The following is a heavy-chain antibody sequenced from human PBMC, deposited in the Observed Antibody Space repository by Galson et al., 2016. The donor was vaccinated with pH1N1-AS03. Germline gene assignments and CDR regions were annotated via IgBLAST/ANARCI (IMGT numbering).Heavy chain of an antibody. Sequence: LRLSCAASGFSFSSYATSWVRQAPGKGLEWVSSISGSGEDTYYADSVKGRFTISRDSSKSTVYMQVNSLRAEDTALYCCAKEGDEGAFDCWGQGTLVTVSP. CDR3: AKEGDEGAFDC. J-gene: IGHJ4*02. CDR1: GFSFSSYA. V-gene: IGHV3-23*01. CDR2: ISGSGEDT.